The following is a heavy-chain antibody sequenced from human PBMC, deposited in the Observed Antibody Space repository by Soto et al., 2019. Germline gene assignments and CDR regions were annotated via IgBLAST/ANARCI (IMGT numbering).Heavy chain of an antibody. J-gene: IGHJ4*02. Sequence: EVQLLESGGGLVQPGGSLRLSCAASGFTFSTYAMSWVRQAPGRGLEWVSTIIGSGDSTYYADSVKGRFTISRDNSKNSLYLQMNSLRAEDTAVYYCAKERSSGWNFDSWGLGTLVTVSS. D-gene: IGHD6-19*01. CDR1: GFTFSTYA. CDR3: AKERSSGWNFDS. V-gene: IGHV3-23*01. CDR2: IIGSGDST.